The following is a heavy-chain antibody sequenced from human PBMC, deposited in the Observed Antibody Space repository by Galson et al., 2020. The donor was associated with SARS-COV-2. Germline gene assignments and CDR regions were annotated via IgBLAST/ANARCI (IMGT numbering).Heavy chain of an antibody. CDR3: VGETPTHAHYYDY. CDR2: INRDGSTT. Sequence: GGSLRLSCTVSGFTFSTYWMHWVRQVPGRGLVWDSRINRDGSTTNYADFVKGRFTISRDNAKNTLYLEMNSLRTEDTAVYYCVGETPTHAHYYDYWGQGTLVTVSS. V-gene: IGHV3-74*01. D-gene: IGHD2-15*01. J-gene: IGHJ4*02. CDR1: GFTFSTYW.